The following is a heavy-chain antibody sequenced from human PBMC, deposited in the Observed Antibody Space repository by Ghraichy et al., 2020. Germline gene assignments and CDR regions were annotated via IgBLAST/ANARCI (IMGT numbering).Heavy chain of an antibody. CDR2: IYYSGST. CDR1: GGSISSYY. J-gene: IGHJ5*02. V-gene: IGHV4-59*01. CDR3: ARGVVGATGWFDP. D-gene: IGHD1-26*01. Sequence: SETLSLTCTVSGGSISSYYWSWIRQPPGKGLEWIGYIYYSGSTNYNPSLKSRVTISVDTSKNQFSLKLSSVTAADTAVYYCARGVVGATGWFDPWGQGTLVTVSS.